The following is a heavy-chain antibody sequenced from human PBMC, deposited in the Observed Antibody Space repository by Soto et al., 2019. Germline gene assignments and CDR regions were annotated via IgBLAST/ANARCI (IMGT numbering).Heavy chain of an antibody. CDR1: GDSVSSSGYY. Sequence: SETLSLTCTVSGDSVSSSGYYWSWIRQPPGKGLEWIGYIYFSGSTNYNPSLKSRVTISADTSKNQFSLKLTSVTAADTAVYYCARTHYDILTGYFRYNWFDPWGQGTLVTVSS. CDR2: IYFSGST. CDR3: ARTHYDILTGYFRYNWFDP. J-gene: IGHJ5*02. V-gene: IGHV4-61*08. D-gene: IGHD3-9*01.